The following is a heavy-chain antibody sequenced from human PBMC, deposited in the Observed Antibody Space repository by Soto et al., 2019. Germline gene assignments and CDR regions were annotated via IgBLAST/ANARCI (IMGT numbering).Heavy chain of an antibody. CDR2: ISYDGINK. CDR3: ARDNEQWLVGTYYFDY. D-gene: IGHD6-19*01. Sequence: SLNLSCAASGVAFRRHCLHWVLQTPGNGLEWLPFISYDGINKYYAESVKGRFTISRDSSKNTLFLRMNSLRADDTAVYYCARDNEQWLVGTYYFDYWGQGTLVTVSS. V-gene: IGHV3-30*03. J-gene: IGHJ4*02. CDR1: GVAFRRHC.